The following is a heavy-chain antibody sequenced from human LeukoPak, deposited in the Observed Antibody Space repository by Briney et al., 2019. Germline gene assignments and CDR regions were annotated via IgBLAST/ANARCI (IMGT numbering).Heavy chain of an antibody. Sequence: GGSLRLSCAASGFTFDDYGMSWVRQAPGKGLEWVSGINWNGGSTGYADSVKGRFTISRDNAKNSLYLQMNSLRAEDTALYYCAKGSAVFGVVIKSQYFDYWGQGTLVTVSS. D-gene: IGHD3-3*01. J-gene: IGHJ4*02. CDR2: INWNGGST. V-gene: IGHV3-20*04. CDR1: GFTFDDYG. CDR3: AKGSAVFGVVIKSQYFDY.